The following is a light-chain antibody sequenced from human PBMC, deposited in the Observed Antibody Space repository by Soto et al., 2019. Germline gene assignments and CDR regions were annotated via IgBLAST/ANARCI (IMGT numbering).Light chain of an antibody. CDR1: QDISHH. J-gene: IGKJ1*01. CDR2: DAF. Sequence: DIQMTQSPSSLSASVGDRVTITCQASQDISHHLAWYQQKPGKAPKLLIYDAFNLETGVPSRFSGRGSGTDFTFTISRLQPEDIATYYCQQDDSLPRTFGQGTKVEIK. V-gene: IGKV1-33*01. CDR3: QQDDSLPRT.